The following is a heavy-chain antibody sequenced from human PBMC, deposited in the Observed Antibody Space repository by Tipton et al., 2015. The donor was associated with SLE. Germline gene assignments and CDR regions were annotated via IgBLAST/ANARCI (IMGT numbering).Heavy chain of an antibody. Sequence: TLSLTCAVYGGSFSGYYWSWIRQPPGKGLEWIGEINHRGSTNYNPSLKSRVTISVDTSRNQFSLKLTSVTAADSAVYYCARYSLTNWHLDLWGRGALVTVSS. V-gene: IGHV4-34*01. J-gene: IGHJ2*01. D-gene: IGHD2-15*01. CDR3: ARYSLTNWHLDL. CDR2: INHRGST. CDR1: GGSFSGYY.